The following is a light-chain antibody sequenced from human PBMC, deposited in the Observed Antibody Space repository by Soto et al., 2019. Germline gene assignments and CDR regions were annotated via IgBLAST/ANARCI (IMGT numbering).Light chain of an antibody. CDR2: GAS. CDR1: QSVDSN. V-gene: IGKV3-15*01. Sequence: IVMTQSPATLSVSPGETATLSCRASQSVDSNLAWYQQKPGQAPRLLIYGASTRATGIPARFSGSGSGTDFTLTISSLQSADFAAYYCHQYGSSPYTFGQGTKLEIK. J-gene: IGKJ2*01. CDR3: HQYGSSPYT.